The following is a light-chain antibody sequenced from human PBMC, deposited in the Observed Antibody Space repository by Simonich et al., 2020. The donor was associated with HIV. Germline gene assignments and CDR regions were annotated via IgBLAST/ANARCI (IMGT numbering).Light chain of an antibody. V-gene: IGKV4-1*01. J-gene: IGKJ4*01. CDR3: QQANSFPLT. Sequence: DIVMTQSPDSLAVSLGERATINSKSSQSVIYSSNNKNYLAWYQQKPGQPPKLIIYWASTRESGVPDRFSGSGSGTDFTLTISSLQPEDFATYYCQQANSFPLTFGGGTKVEIK. CDR2: WAS. CDR1: QSVIYSSNNKNY.